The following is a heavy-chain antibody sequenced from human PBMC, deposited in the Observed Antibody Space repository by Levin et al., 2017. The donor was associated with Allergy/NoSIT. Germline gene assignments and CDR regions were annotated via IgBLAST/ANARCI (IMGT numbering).Heavy chain of an antibody. CDR3: ARFVVTPVSYFYVDV. Sequence: GESLKISCKASGYTFKNHGISWVRQAPGQGLEWMGWISTHNGNTNYAQSFQGRVTMTTDTSTSTADLELRGLISDDTAVYYCARFVVTPVSYFYVDVWGKGTTVTVSS. CDR1: GYTFKNHG. CDR2: ISTHNGNT. V-gene: IGHV1-18*01. J-gene: IGHJ6*03. D-gene: IGHD2-2*01.